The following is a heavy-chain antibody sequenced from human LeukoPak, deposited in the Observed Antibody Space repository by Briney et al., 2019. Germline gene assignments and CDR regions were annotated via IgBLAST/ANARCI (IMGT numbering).Heavy chain of an antibody. J-gene: IGHJ3*02. CDR1: GYTFTSYG. CDR3: ARGVSIAADDAFDI. D-gene: IGHD6-6*01. V-gene: IGHV1-8*02. Sequence: GASVKVSCKASGYTFTSYGIIWVRQAPGQGLEWMGWMNPNSGNTGYAQKFQGRVTMTRNTSISTAYMELSSLRSEDTAVYYCARGVSIAADDAFDIWGQGTMVTVSS. CDR2: MNPNSGNT.